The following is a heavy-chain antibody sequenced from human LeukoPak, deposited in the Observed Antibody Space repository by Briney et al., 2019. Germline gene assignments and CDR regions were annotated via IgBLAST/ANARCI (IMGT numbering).Heavy chain of an antibody. Sequence: ASVTVSCLAPGYTLTGYYMHWVRQAPGQGLDWMGWINPNSGDPNYAQKFQGRVTMTRDTSSSTAYMELSRLRSDDTAVYYCARPQSMVRGVIIRVSGGWYFALWGRGTLVTVSS. CDR3: ARPQSMVRGVIIRVSGGWYFAL. CDR2: INPNSGDP. D-gene: IGHD3-10*01. V-gene: IGHV1-2*02. J-gene: IGHJ2*01. CDR1: GYTLTGYY.